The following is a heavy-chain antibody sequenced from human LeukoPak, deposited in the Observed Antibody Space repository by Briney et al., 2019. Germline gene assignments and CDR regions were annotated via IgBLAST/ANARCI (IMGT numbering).Heavy chain of an antibody. J-gene: IGHJ3*02. V-gene: IGHV1-18*01. CDR3: ARLGAMVLGDAFDI. D-gene: IGHD5-18*01. CDR2: ISAYNGNT. CDR1: GHTFTSYG. Sequence: EASVKVSCKASGHTFTSYGISWVRQAPGQGLEWMGWISAYNGNTNYAQKLQGRVTMTTDTSTSTAYMELRSLRSDDTAVYYCARLGAMVLGDAFDIWGQGTMVTVSS.